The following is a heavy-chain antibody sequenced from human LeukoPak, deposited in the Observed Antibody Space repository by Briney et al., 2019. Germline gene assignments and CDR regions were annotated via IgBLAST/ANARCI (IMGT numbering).Heavy chain of an antibody. CDR1: GGSISSSGYY. Sequence: SETLSLTCSVSGGSISSSGYYWNWIRQPPGKGLEWVGSIYYSGTTYYNSSLKSRVTMSEDTSKNRFSLMLTSVTAADTAVYYYYYIDVWGEGTTVIVSS. CDR3: YYIDV. J-gene: IGHJ6*03. CDR2: IYYSGTT. V-gene: IGHV4-39*01.